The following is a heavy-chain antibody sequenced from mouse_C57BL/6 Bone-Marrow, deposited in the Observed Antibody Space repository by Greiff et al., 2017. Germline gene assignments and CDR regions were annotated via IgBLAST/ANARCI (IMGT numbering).Heavy chain of an antibody. CDR2: IDPETGGT. D-gene: IGHD1-1*01. CDR1: GYTFTDYE. CDR3: TIPPYDYWSSPFAY. J-gene: IGHJ3*01. Sequence: VQLQQSGAELVRPGASVTLSCKASGYTFTDYEMHWVKLTPGHGLEWIGAIDPETGGTAYNQKFKGKAILTAYKSSSTAYRELRSLTSEDSAVYYCTIPPYDYWSSPFAYWGQGTLVTVSA. V-gene: IGHV1-15*01.